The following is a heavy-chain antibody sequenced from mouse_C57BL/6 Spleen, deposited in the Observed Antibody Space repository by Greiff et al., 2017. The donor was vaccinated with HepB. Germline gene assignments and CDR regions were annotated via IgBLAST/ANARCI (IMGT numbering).Heavy chain of an antibody. CDR1: GFTFSSYA. CDR3: ARAGNNAWFAY. Sequence: DVMLVESGGGLVKPGGSLKLSCAASGFTFSSYAMSWVRQTPEKRLEWVATISDGGSYTYYPDNVKGRFTISRDNAKNNLYLQMSHLKSEDTAMYYCARAGNNAWFAYWGQGTLVTVSA. CDR2: ISDGGSYT. J-gene: IGHJ3*01. D-gene: IGHD2-1*01. V-gene: IGHV5-4*03.